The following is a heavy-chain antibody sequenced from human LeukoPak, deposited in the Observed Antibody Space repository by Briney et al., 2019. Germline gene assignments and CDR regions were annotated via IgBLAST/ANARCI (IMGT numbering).Heavy chain of an antibody. Sequence: ASVKVSCKASGYTFTSYGISWVRQAPGQGLEWMGWISAYNGNTNYAQKLQGRVTMTTDTSTSTAYMELRSLRSDDTAVYYCARSPIFIVGARKFWFDPWGQGTLVTVSS. V-gene: IGHV1-18*01. D-gene: IGHD1-26*01. J-gene: IGHJ5*02. CDR3: ARSPIFIVGARKFWFDP. CDR2: ISAYNGNT. CDR1: GYTFTSYG.